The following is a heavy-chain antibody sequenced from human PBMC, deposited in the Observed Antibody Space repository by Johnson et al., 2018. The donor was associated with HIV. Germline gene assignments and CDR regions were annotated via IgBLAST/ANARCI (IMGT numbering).Heavy chain of an antibody. CDR2: ISYDGRNK. V-gene: IGHV3-30*04. CDR1: GFTFSSYA. J-gene: IGHJ3*02. Sequence: QVQLVESGGGVVQPGRSLRLSCAASGFTFSSYAMHWVRQAPGKGLEWVAVISYDGRNKYYADSVKGRFTSSRDNSKNTLYLQMNSLRVEDTAVYYCASLTWVARSSRFYAFDIWGQGTMVTVSS. CDR3: ASLTWVARSSRFYAFDI. D-gene: IGHD6-13*01.